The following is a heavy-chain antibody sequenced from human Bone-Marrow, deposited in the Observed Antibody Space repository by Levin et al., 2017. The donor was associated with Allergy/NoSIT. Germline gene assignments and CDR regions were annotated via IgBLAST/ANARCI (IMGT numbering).Heavy chain of an antibody. J-gene: IGHJ4*02. CDR2: IYYSGNT. D-gene: IGHD3-16*01. CDR3: ARDRRGMGYFDY. V-gene: IGHV4-31*03. Sequence: PSETLSLTCTVSGGSINSGAYYWSWIRQHPGTGLEWIGYIYYSGNTYYNPSLKSRVTISVDTSQNQFSLNLASVTAADTAIYYCARDRRGMGYFDYWGQGTLVTVSS. CDR1: GGSINSGAYY.